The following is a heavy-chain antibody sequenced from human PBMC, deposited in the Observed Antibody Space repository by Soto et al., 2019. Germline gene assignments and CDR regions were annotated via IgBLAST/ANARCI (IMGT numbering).Heavy chain of an antibody. CDR2: IIPIFGTA. V-gene: IGHV1-69*13. D-gene: IGHD3-22*01. CDR3: AKGRITMIVVVPDAFDI. J-gene: IGHJ3*02. CDR1: GGTFSSYA. Sequence: ASVKVSCKASGGTFSSYAISWVRQAPGQGLEWMGGIIPIFGTANYAQKFQGRVTITADESTSTAYMELSSLRSEDTAVYYCAKGRITMIVVVPDAFDIWGQGTMVTVSS.